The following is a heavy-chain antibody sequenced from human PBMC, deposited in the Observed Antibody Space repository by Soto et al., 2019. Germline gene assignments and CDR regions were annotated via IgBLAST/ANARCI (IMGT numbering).Heavy chain of an antibody. CDR2: IYSSGST. CDR1: GGSITSSGYF. V-gene: IGHV4-30-4*08. CDR3: ARERGRAPYDFWSGYHRSYFDY. D-gene: IGHD3-3*01. Sequence: SETLSLTCTVSGGSITSSGYFWTWIRQQTGKGLEWIGYIYSSGSTYYNPSLKSRVTISVDTSKNQFSLKLSSVTAADTAVYYCARERGRAPYDFWSGYHRSYFDYWGQGTLVTVSS. J-gene: IGHJ4*02.